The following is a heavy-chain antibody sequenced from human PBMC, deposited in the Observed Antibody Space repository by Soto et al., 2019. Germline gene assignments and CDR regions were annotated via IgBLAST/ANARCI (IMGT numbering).Heavy chain of an antibody. CDR3: ARDHRGYCSGGSCYSDYYGMDV. V-gene: IGHV4-31*03. D-gene: IGHD2-15*01. CDR2: IYYSGST. J-gene: IGHJ6*02. CDR1: GGSISSGGYY. Sequence: QVQLQESGPGLVKPSQTLSLTCTVSGGSISSGGYYWSWIRQHPGKGLEWIGYIYYSGSTYYNPSLKSRVTISVDTSKNLFSLKLSSVTAADTAVYYCARDHRGYCSGGSCYSDYYGMDVWGQGTTVTVSS.